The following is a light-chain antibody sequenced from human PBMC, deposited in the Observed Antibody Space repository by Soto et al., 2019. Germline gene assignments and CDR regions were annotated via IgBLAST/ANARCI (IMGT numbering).Light chain of an antibody. V-gene: IGKV3-15*01. CDR3: QQYNNWPPWT. CDR2: GAS. Sequence: EIVMTQSPGTLSVSPGERATLSCRASQSVSSNLAWYRQKPGQAPRLLIYGASTRATGIPARFSGSGSGTEFTLTISSLQSEDCAVYYCQQYNNWPPWTFGQGTKVEIK. CDR1: QSVSSN. J-gene: IGKJ1*01.